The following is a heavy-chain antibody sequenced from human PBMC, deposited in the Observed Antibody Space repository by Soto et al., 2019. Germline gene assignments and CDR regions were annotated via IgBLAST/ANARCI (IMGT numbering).Heavy chain of an antibody. D-gene: IGHD3-22*01. CDR3: ARQFDSDTSGYYYAY. CDR1: GGTFSRNT. CDR2: IMPIFGSA. J-gene: IGHJ4*02. V-gene: IGHV1-69*13. Sequence: SVKVSCKASGGTFSRNTVSWVRQAPGQGLEWMGGIMPIFGSANYAQKFRGRVTITADENTRTVYMEMSSLRSEDAAVYYCARQFDSDTSGYYYAYWGQGTLVTVSS.